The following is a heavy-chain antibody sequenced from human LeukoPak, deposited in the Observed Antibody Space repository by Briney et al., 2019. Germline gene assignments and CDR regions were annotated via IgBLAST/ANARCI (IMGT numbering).Heavy chain of an antibody. Sequence: TGGSLRLSCAASGFTFSSYWMSWVRQAPGKGLEWVANIKQDGSEKYYVDSVKGRFTISRDNAKNSLYLQMNSLRAEDTAVYYCARDVYRIADYYYYGMDVWGQGTTVTVPS. J-gene: IGHJ6*02. V-gene: IGHV3-7*01. CDR3: ARDVYRIADYYYYGMDV. CDR2: IKQDGSEK. D-gene: IGHD1-26*01. CDR1: GFTFSSYW.